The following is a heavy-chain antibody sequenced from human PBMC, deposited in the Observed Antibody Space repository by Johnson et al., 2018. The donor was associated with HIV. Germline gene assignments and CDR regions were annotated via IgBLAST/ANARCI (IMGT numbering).Heavy chain of an antibody. D-gene: IGHD1-26*01. Sequence: EKLVESGGGLIQPGGSLRLSCAAPGFTFSGSAMHWVRQASGKGLEWVGRIRSKANSYATAYAASVKGRFTISRDDSKNTAYLQMNSLRAEDTAVYYCAKDVELHGAFDIWGQGTMVTVSS. CDR2: IRSKANSYAT. V-gene: IGHV3-73*02. CDR1: GFTFSGSA. CDR3: AKDVELHGAFDI. J-gene: IGHJ3*02.